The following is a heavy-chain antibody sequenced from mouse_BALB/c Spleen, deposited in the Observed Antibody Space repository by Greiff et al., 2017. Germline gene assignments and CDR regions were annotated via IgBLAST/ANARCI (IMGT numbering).Heavy chain of an antibody. CDR3: ARFYYYGSSYDFDY. J-gene: IGHJ2*01. CDR2: INPSSGYT. Sequence: QVQLKQSAAELARPGASVKMSCKASGYTFTSYTMHWVKQRPGQGLEWIGYINPSSGYTEYNQKFKDKTTLTADKSSSTAYMQLSSLTSEDSAVYYCARFYYYGSSYDFDYWGQGTTLTVSS. V-gene: IGHV1-4*02. CDR1: GYTFTSYT. D-gene: IGHD1-1*01.